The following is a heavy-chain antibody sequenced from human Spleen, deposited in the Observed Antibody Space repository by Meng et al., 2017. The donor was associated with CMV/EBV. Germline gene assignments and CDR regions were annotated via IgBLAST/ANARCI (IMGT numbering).Heavy chain of an antibody. CDR1: GYTFTSYG. J-gene: IGHJ5*02. V-gene: IGHV1-18*01. D-gene: IGHD1-26*01. CDR2: ISGYRDNT. Sequence: ASVKVSCKASGYTFTSYGISWVRQAPGQGLEWMGWISGYRDNTNYAQKFQGRLTMTTDTTTNTAYMELRSLRSDDTAVYYCARAGWELPMNWLDPWGPGTLVTVSS. CDR3: ARAGWELPMNWLDP.